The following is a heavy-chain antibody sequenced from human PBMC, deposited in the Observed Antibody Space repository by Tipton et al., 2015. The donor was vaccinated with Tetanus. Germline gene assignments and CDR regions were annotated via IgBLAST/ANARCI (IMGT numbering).Heavy chain of an antibody. CDR2: INYSGST. Sequence: TLSLTCTVSGGSTSQYYWHWIRQPPGKGLDWIGYINYSGSTNYNPSLKSRVTISVDTSKNQFSLNLNSVTAADTAVYYCARHKDYYFYVMDVWGQGTTVTVSS. CDR3: ARHKDYYFYVMDV. CDR1: GGSTSQYY. V-gene: IGHV4-59*08. J-gene: IGHJ6*02.